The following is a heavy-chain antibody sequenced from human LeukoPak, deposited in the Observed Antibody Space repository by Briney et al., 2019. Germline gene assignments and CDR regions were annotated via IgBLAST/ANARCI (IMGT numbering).Heavy chain of an antibody. D-gene: IGHD1-26*01. CDR2: ISSSSSTI. CDR1: GFTFSIYS. V-gene: IGHV3-48*02. J-gene: IGHJ4*02. Sequence: GGSLRLSCAASGFTFSIYSMNWVRHAPGKLREWVSYISSSSSTIYYADSVKGRFTISRDNAKNSLYLQMNSLRDVDTAVYYCARALSGSSDFDYWGQGTLVTVSS. CDR3: ARALSGSSDFDY.